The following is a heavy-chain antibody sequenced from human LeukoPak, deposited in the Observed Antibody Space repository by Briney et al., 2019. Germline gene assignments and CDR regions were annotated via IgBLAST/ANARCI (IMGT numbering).Heavy chain of an antibody. CDR3: AREARGAIKAKGDV. D-gene: IGHD3-10*01. CDR1: GFTFSSHS. J-gene: IGHJ6*02. CDR2: ISSSSSTI. V-gene: IGHV3-48*01. Sequence: GGSLRLSCAASGFTFSSHSMNWVRQAPGKGLEWVSYISSSSSTIYYADSVKGRFTISRDNAKNSLYLQMNSLRAEDTAVYYCAREARGAIKAKGDVWGQGTTVTVSS.